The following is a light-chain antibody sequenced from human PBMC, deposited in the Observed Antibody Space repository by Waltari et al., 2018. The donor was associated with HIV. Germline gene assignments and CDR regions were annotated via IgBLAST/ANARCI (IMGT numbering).Light chain of an antibody. Sequence: QSALTQPRSVYGSPGQSVTIPCPGTSVYLGHYNFFSWYQHHPGTAPKLIIDEVTKRPSGVPDRFSGSKSANTASLTISGLRADDEADYYCCAYAGGWVFGGGTKVTVL. J-gene: IGLJ3*02. CDR2: EVT. CDR3: CAYAGGWV. V-gene: IGLV2-11*01. CDR1: SVYLGHYNF.